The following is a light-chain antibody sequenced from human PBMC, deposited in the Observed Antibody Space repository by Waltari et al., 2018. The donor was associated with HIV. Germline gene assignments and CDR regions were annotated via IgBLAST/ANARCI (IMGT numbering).Light chain of an antibody. J-gene: IGKJ2*01. CDR2: STS. V-gene: IGKV3-20*01. CDR1: QSVTSGY. CDR3: QQYGSSPYT. Sequence: VLKQSPGTLSLSPGERATLSCRASQSVTSGYLAWYQQKPGQAPRLLIYSTSKRATGIPDRFSGSGSGTDFSLTIDKLEPEDFGVYWCQQYGSSPYTFGRGTILEL.